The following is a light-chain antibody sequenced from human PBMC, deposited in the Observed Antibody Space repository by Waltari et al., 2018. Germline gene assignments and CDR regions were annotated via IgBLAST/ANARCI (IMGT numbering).Light chain of an antibody. CDR3: QHYVNLPAT. Sequence: EVVLTQSPGTLSLSPGEGATLSCRASQSISHYLAWYQQKPGQAPRLLIYHASSRATGIPDRFSGSGSGTDFSLTISRLEPEDFAVHYCQHYVNLPATFGQGTKVEIK. J-gene: IGKJ1*01. CDR1: QSISHY. CDR2: HAS. V-gene: IGKV3-20*01.